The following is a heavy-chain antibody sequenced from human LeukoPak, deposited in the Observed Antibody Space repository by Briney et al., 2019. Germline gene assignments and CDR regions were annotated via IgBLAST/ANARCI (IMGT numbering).Heavy chain of an antibody. V-gene: IGHV3-23*01. CDR1: GFSFSSYA. CDR2: ISGSGGTT. Sequence: GGSLRLSCEASGFSFSSYATSWVRQAPEKGLEWVSGISGSGGTTYYAGSVKGRFTISRDISKNTLYLQMSSLRAGDTAVYYCARDLYADFWSGSVDYWGRGTLVTVSS. D-gene: IGHD3-3*01. J-gene: IGHJ4*02. CDR3: ARDLYADFWSGSVDY.